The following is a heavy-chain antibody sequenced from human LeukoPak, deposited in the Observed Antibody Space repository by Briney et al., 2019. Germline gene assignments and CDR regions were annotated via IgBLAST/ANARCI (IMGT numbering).Heavy chain of an antibody. D-gene: IGHD1-26*01. CDR3: ATGIVGATMGRDFDY. CDR1: GYSFTSYW. Sequence: GESLKISCKGSGYSFTSYWIGWVRQMPGKGLEWMGIIYPGDSDTRYSPSFQGQVTISADKSISTAYLQWSSLKASDTAMYYCATGIVGATMGRDFDYWGQGTLVTVSS. J-gene: IGHJ4*02. V-gene: IGHV5-51*01. CDR2: IYPGDSDT.